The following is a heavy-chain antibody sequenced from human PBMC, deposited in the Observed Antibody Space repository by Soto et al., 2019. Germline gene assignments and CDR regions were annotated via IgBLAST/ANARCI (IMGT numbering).Heavy chain of an antibody. CDR1: GFTFSNAW. CDR3: TTDGFHQTSNYDILTGYYNRASGYFDY. D-gene: IGHD3-9*01. Sequence: GGSLRLSCAASGFTFSNAWMSWVRQAPGKGLEWVGRIKSKTDGGTTDYAAPVKGRFTISRDDSKNTLYLQMNSLKTEDTAVYYCTTDGFHQTSNYDILTGYYNRASGYFDYWGQGTLVTVSS. CDR2: IKSKTDGGTT. V-gene: IGHV3-15*01. J-gene: IGHJ4*02.